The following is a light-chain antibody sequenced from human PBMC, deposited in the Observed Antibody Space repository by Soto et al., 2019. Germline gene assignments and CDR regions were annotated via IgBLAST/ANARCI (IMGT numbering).Light chain of an antibody. V-gene: IGKV3-20*01. CDR3: HQYDSWT. CDR2: GAS. J-gene: IGKJ1*01. Sequence: IVLTHSPGTLSLSPWERATLSCRASQSFNSIYLAWYQQKPGQAPRLLTYGASSRATGIPDRFSGSGSGTDFTLTISRLEPEDFAVYYCHQYDSWTFGQGTKVDIK. CDR1: QSFNSIY.